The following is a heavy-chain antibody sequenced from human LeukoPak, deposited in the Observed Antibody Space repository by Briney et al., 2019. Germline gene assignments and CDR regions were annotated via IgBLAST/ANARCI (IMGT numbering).Heavy chain of an antibody. V-gene: IGHV3-23*01. J-gene: IGHJ3*01. CDR3: AKDAPLYDSSGDPDHAFDF. Sequence: GGSLSLSCAGCGFTFRRYAMSWVRQAPGKGLEWVASSSDDGGSAYYADSVKGRFTISRDNSKNTLYVQMDNLRDDDTAVYYCAKDAPLYDSSGDPDHAFDFWGRGTMVAVSS. CDR1: GFTFRRYA. CDR2: SSDDGGSA. D-gene: IGHD3-22*01.